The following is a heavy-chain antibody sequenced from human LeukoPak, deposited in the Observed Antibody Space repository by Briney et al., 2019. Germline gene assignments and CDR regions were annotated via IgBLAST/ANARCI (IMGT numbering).Heavy chain of an antibody. CDR2: IWYDGSNK. V-gene: IGHV3-33*01. CDR3: ARGRRVVVAARDYFDY. Sequence: GGSLRLSCAASGFTFSSYGMHWVRQAPGKGLEWVAVIWYDGSNKYYADSVKGRFTISRDNSKNTLYLQMNSLRAEDTAVYYCARGRRVVVAARDYFDYWGQGTLVTVSS. CDR1: GFTFSSYG. D-gene: IGHD2-15*01. J-gene: IGHJ4*02.